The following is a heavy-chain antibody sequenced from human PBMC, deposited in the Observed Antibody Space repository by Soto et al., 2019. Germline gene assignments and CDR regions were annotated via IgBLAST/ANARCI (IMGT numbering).Heavy chain of an antibody. D-gene: IGHD3-10*01. CDR2: IYSGGYT. CDR3: ETHPGGGGY. V-gene: IGHV3-53*01. Sequence: EVQLVESGGGLIQPGGSLRLSCAVSGFTVSNNYMSWVRQAPGKGLEGVSVIYSGGYTAYGDSVKGRFTISRDNSKNHQSSQMNGRGAEGTAVFYWETHPGGGGYWGQGTLVTVSS. CDR1: GFTVSNNY. J-gene: IGHJ4*02.